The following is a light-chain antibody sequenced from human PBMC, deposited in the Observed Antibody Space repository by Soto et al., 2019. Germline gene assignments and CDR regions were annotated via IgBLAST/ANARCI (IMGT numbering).Light chain of an antibody. Sequence: DIQLTQSPSFLSTSVGDKVTISCRASQGITTSLAWYQQKPGKAPRLLIHGASALQSGVPSRFSGSGSGTAFTLTISSLQPEDFAIYYCQQLLSQPYTFGQGTKLQIK. CDR1: QGITTS. CDR3: QQLLSQPYT. CDR2: GAS. J-gene: IGKJ2*01. V-gene: IGKV1-9*01.